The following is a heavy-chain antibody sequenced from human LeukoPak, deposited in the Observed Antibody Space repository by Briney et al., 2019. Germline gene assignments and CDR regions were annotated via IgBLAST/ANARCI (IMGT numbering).Heavy chain of an antibody. CDR2: IYYSGST. Sequence: SETLSLTCTVSGGSISSYYWSWIRQPPGKGLEWIGYIYYSGSTNYNPSLKSRVTISVDTSKNQFSLKLSSVTAADTAVYYCAREEYSSSSGLFDYWGQGTLVTVSS. V-gene: IGHV4-59*12. D-gene: IGHD6-6*01. J-gene: IGHJ4*02. CDR3: AREEYSSSSGLFDY. CDR1: GGSISSYY.